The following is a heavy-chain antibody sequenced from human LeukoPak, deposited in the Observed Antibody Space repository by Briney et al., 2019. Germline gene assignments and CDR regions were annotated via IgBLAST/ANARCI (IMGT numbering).Heavy chain of an antibody. D-gene: IGHD6-13*01. V-gene: IGHV1-18*01. CDR3: ARDNSSPVSHYYYGMDV. CDR1: GYTFTSYG. CDR2: ISAYNGNT. J-gene: IGHJ6*02. Sequence: ASVKVSCKASGYTFTSYGISWVRQAPGQGLEWMGWISAYNGNTNYAQKLQGRVTMTTDTSTSTAYMELRSLRSDDTAVYYCARDNSSPVSHYYYGMDVWGQGTTVTVSS.